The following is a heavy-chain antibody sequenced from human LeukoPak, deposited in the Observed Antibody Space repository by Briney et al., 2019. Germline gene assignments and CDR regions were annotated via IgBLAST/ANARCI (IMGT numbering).Heavy chain of an antibody. J-gene: IGHJ4*02. CDR2: IKQDGSEK. Sequence: GGSLRLSCAASGFTFSSYNMNWVRQAPGKGLEWVANIKQDGSEKNYVDSVKGRFTISRDNAKNSLYLQMNSLRAEDTAVYYCARDGSGSYYGYWGQGTLVTVSS. V-gene: IGHV3-7*01. CDR3: ARDGSGSYYGY. D-gene: IGHD1-26*01. CDR1: GFTFSSYN.